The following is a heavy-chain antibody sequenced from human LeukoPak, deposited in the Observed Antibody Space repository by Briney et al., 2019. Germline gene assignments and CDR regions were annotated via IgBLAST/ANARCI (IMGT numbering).Heavy chain of an antibody. D-gene: IGHD3-22*01. CDR2: ISGSGGST. Sequence: GGSLRLSCVVSGFTVSSNYMSWVRQAPGKGLEWVSAISGSGGSTYYADSVKGRFTISRDNSKNTLYLQMNSLRAEDTAVYYCAKGDYYDSSGYPTGFDYWGQGTLVTVSS. CDR1: GFTVSSNY. V-gene: IGHV3-23*01. J-gene: IGHJ4*02. CDR3: AKGDYYDSSGYPTGFDY.